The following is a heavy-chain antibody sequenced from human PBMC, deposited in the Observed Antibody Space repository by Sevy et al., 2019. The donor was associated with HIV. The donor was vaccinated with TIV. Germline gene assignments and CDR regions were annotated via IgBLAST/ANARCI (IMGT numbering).Heavy chain of an antibody. CDR2: ISAYNGNT. CDR1: GYTFTSYG. CDR3: AREGTIFGVVITDYYYYGMDV. D-gene: IGHD3-3*01. V-gene: IGHV1-18*01. J-gene: IGHJ6*02. Sequence: ASVKVSCKASGYTFTSYGISWVRQAPGQGLEWMGWISAYNGNTNYAQKLQGRVTMTTDTSTSTAYMELRSLRSDDTAVYYGAREGTIFGVVITDYYYYGMDVWGQGTTVTVSS.